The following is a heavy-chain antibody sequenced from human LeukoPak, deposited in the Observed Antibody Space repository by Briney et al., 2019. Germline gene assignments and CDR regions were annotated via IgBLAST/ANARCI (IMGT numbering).Heavy chain of an antibody. CDR3: AKDSLADIDY. V-gene: IGHV3-30*02. Sequence: GRSLRLSCAASGFIFSTYGMYWVRQAPGKGLEWVAFIRHDGSLKNYADSVKGRSTISRDNSKNTLYLQMNSLIAEDTAVYYCAKDSLADIDYWGQGTLVTVSS. D-gene: IGHD3-16*01. CDR1: GFIFSTYG. CDR2: IRHDGSLK. J-gene: IGHJ4*02.